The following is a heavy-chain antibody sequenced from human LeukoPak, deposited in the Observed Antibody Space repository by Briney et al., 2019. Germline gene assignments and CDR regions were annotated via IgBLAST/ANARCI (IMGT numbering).Heavy chain of an antibody. CDR2: ISGSGGST. J-gene: IGHJ4*02. V-gene: IGHV3-23*01. D-gene: IGHD1-7*01. CDR1: GFTFSSYA. Sequence: GGSLRLSCSASGFTFSSYAMSWVRQAPGRGLEWVSAISGSGGSTYYADSVKGRFTISRDNSKNTLYLQMNSLRAEDTAVYYCAKGGPGGTGTFDYWGQGTLVTVSS. CDR3: AKGGPGGTGTFDY.